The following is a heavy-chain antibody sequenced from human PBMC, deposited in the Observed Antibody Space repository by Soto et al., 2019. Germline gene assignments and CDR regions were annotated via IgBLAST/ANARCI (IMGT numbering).Heavy chain of an antibody. Sequence: SETLSLTCTVSGGSISSYYWSWIRQPPGKGLEWIGYIYYSGSTNYNPSLKSRVTISVDTSKNQFSLKLSSVTAADTAVYYCARWGSSTLFDYWGQGTLVTVSS. CDR2: IYYSGST. D-gene: IGHD6-6*01. CDR1: GGSISSYY. J-gene: IGHJ4*02. CDR3: ARWGSSTLFDY. V-gene: IGHV4-59*01.